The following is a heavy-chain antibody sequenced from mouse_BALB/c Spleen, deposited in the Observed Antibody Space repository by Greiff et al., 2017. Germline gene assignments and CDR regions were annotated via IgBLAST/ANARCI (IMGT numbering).Heavy chain of an antibody. CDR3: ARSPYYFDY. V-gene: IGHV5-15*02. J-gene: IGHJ2*01. CDR2: ISNLAYSI. CDR1: GFTFSDYG. Sequence: DVKLVESGGGLVQPGGSRKLSCAASGFTFSDYGMAWVRQAPGKGPEWVAFISNLAYSIYYADTVTGRFIISRENAKNTLYLEMSSLRSEDTAMYYCARSPYYFDYWGQGTTLTVSS.